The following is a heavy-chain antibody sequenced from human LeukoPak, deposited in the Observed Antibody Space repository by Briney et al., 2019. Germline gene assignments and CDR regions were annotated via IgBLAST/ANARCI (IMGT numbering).Heavy chain of an antibody. J-gene: IGHJ4*02. V-gene: IGHV5-51*01. CDR1: GYSFSSYW. Sequence: GESLKISCKGSGYSFSSYWIAWVRQMPGKGLEWMGIIYPGDSETRYSPSFQGQVTISADKSINTAYLQWSGLKASDTAKCYCARSRNRNYDNWGQGTLVTVSS. CDR3: ARSRNRNYDN. D-gene: IGHD1-7*01. CDR2: IYPGDSET.